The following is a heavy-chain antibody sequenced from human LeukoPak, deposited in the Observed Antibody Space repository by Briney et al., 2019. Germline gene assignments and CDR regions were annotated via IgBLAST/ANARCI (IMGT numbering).Heavy chain of an antibody. J-gene: IGHJ6*02. Sequence: SETLSLTCAVYGGSFSGYYWSWIRQPPGKGLEWIGEINNSGSTNYNPSLKSRVTISVDTSKNQFSLKLSSVTAADTAVYYCARAPNYSNYYYYYGMDVWGQGTTVTVSS. CDR1: GGSFSGYY. CDR2: INNSGST. D-gene: IGHD4-4*01. CDR3: ARAPNYSNYYYYYGMDV. V-gene: IGHV4-34*01.